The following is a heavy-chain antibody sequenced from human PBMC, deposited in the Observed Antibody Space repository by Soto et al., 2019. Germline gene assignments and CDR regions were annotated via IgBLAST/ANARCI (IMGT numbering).Heavy chain of an antibody. J-gene: IGHJ6*02. CDR3: ARVHGDYLSFYYYYGMDV. D-gene: IGHD4-17*01. CDR1: GGTFSSYA. V-gene: IGHV1-69*06. Sequence: SVKVSCKASGGTFSSYAISWVRQAPGQGLEWMGGIIPIFGTANYAQKFQGRVTITADKSTSTAYMELSSLRSEDTAVYYCARVHGDYLSFYYYYGMDVWGQGTTVTVSS. CDR2: IIPIFGTA.